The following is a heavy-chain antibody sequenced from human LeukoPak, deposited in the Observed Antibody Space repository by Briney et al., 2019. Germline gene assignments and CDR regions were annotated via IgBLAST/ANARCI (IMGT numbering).Heavy chain of an antibody. CDR1: GFTFSSYG. V-gene: IGHV3-30*18. J-gene: IGHJ4*02. Sequence: GGSLRLSCAASGFTFSSYGMHWVRQAPGKGLEWVAVISYDGSNKYYADSVKGRFTISRDNSKNTLYLQTNSLRAEDTAVYYCAKDSYYYGSGSYFIRYFDYWGQGTLVTVSS. CDR2: ISYDGSNK. D-gene: IGHD3-10*01. CDR3: AKDSYYYGSGSYFIRYFDY.